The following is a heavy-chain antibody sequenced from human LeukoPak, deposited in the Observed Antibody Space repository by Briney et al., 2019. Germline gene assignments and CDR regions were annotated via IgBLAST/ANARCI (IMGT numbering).Heavy chain of an antibody. D-gene: IGHD6-19*01. V-gene: IGHV4-4*02. CDR3: ARIEHSGWYSADAFDI. Sequence: SGTLSLTCAVSGGSISSSNWWSWVRQPPGKGLEWIGEIYHSGSTNYNPSLKSRVTISVDKSKNQFSLKLSSVTAADTAVYYCARIEHSGWYSADAFDIWGQGTMVTVSS. J-gene: IGHJ3*02. CDR1: GGSISSSNW. CDR2: IYHSGST.